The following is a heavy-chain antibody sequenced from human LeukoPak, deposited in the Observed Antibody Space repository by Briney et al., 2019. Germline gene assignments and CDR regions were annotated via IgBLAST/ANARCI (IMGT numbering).Heavy chain of an antibody. V-gene: IGHV3-15*01. CDR2: IKSKTDGGTT. CDR3: AKREARSFEF. Sequence: GGSLRLSCAASGFTFSNAWMSWVRQAPGKGLEWVGRIKSKTDGGTTDYAAPVKGRFTISRDDSKNTLYLQMNSLRAEDTALYYCAKREARSFEFWGQGTLVTVSS. D-gene: IGHD5-24*01. CDR1: GFTFSNAW. J-gene: IGHJ4*02.